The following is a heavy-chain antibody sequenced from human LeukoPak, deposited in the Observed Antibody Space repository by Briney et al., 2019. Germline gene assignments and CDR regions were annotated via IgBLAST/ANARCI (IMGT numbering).Heavy chain of an antibody. V-gene: IGHV4-38-2*01. CDR1: GYSISSDYY. J-gene: IGHJ6*03. CDR3: ARSFTFDYMDV. Sequence: PETLSLTCAVSGYSISSDYYWGWIRQPPGKGLEWIGSTYHSGSTYYNPSLKSRVTISVDTSKNQFSLKLSSVTAADTAVYYCARSFTFDYMDVWGKGTTVTVSS. CDR2: TYHSGST. D-gene: IGHD2/OR15-2a*01.